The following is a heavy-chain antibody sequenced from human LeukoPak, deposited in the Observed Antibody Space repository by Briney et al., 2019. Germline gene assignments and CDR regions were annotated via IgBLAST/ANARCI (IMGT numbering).Heavy chain of an antibody. CDR1: GYTFNTYG. V-gene: IGHV1-18*01. CDR2: ISAYNGDT. D-gene: IGHD5/OR15-5a*01. J-gene: IGHJ2*01. Sequence: GASVKVSCKASGYTFNTYGISWVRQAPGQGLEWMGWISAYNGDTNYAQKVQGRVTMTTDTSTRTVYMELRSLRSDDTAVYYCARCRASLRTPPYWYFDLWGRGTLVTVSS. CDR3: ARCRASLRTPPYWYFDL.